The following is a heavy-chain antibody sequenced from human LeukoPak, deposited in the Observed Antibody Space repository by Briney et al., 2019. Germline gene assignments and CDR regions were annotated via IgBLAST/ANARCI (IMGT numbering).Heavy chain of an antibody. CDR1: GGSISDYY. CDR3: GRLDLPAVSGAFDY. Sequence: PSETLSLTCTVSGGSISDYYWSWIRQPAGKGLEWIGRIHSSGTTHYNPSLRSRVTLSIDTSKNQFSLKLSSVTAADTAVYYCGRLDLPAVSGAFDYWGQGTLVTVSS. V-gene: IGHV4-4*07. D-gene: IGHD1-26*01. J-gene: IGHJ4*02. CDR2: IHSSGTT.